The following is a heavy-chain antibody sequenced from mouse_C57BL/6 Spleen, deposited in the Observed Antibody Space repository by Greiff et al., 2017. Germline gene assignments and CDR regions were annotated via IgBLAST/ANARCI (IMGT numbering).Heavy chain of an antibody. CDR1: GYTFTSYW. CDR3: ARESYDPWFAY. Sequence: QVQLLQPGAELVKPGASVKLSCKASGYTFTSYWMHWVQQRPGQGLEWIGMIHPNSGSTNYNEKFKSKATLTVDKSSSTAYMQLSSLASEDSAVYYCARESYDPWFAYWGQGTLVTVSA. D-gene: IGHD2-3*01. J-gene: IGHJ3*01. V-gene: IGHV1-64*01. CDR2: IHPNSGST.